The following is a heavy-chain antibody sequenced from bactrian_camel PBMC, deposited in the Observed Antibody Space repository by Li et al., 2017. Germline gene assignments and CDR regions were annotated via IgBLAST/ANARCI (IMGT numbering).Heavy chain of an antibody. CDR2: FRTGGLP. CDR1: TITLSSYC. Sequence: VQLVESGGGSVQTGGSLTLSCGASTITLSSYCMVWFRQSPGKEREGVAAFRTGGLPYYADSVKGRFTISHDDAKNTLYLQMNSLKSEDTATYYCAADRGGSGARALVMRSRGEGIPFWGQGTQVTVS. V-gene: IGHV3S67*01. CDR3: AADRGGSGARALVMRSRGEGIPF. D-gene: IGHD1*01. J-gene: IGHJ4*01.